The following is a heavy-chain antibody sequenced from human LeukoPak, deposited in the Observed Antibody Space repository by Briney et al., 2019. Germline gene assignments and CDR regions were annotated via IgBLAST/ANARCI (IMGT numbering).Heavy chain of an antibody. CDR1: GFTFNNYA. D-gene: IGHD3-10*01. CDR3: ARDAPHYYVSFDF. J-gene: IGHJ4*02. V-gene: IGHV3-23*01. Sequence: PGGSLRLSCAVSGFTFNNYAMSWVRQAPGKGLEWVSVISDTTGSTYYADSVKGRFTISRDDSENTLYLQINSLRVDDTAVYYCARDAPHYYVSFDFWGQGTLVTVSS. CDR2: ISDTTGST.